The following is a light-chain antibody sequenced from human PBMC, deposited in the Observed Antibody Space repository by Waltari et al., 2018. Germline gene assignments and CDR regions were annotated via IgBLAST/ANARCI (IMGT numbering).Light chain of an antibody. CDR1: SSDVGRYVL. CDR3: CSYAGSSVFKVL. Sequence: SALTQPASVSGSPGPSITISCTGTSSDVGRYVLVSWYQQHPGKAPKLMIYEVNKRPSGVSDRFSGSKSGSTAFLTISGLQAEDEAHYYCCSYAGSSVFKVLFGGGTKLTVL. V-gene: IGLV2-23*02. CDR2: EVN. J-gene: IGLJ2*01.